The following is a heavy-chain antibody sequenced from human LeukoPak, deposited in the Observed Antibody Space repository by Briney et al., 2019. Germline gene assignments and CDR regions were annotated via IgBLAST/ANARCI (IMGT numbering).Heavy chain of an antibody. Sequence: SETLSLTCTVSGGSISSYYWSWIRQPPGKGLEGIGYIYYSGSTNYNPSLKSRVTISVDTSKNQFSLKLSSVTAADTAVYYCARLGDYYYYMDVWGKGTTVTVSS. CDR1: GGSISSYY. V-gene: IGHV4-59*01. CDR2: IYYSGST. J-gene: IGHJ6*03. D-gene: IGHD7-27*01. CDR3: ARLGDYYYYMDV.